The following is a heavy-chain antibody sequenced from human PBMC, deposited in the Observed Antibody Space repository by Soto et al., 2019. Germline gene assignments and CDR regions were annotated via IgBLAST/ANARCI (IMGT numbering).Heavy chain of an antibody. J-gene: IGHJ6*02. CDR1: RFTLSSYG. V-gene: IGHV3-30*18. Sequence: QVQVMESGGGVVQPGGSLRLSCAASRFTLSSYGMHWVRQAPGKGLEWGALMSYDGSTKYYADSVKGRFTVSRDNSKNTLYLQMSSLRAEDTAVYYCAKVLRIAARHPLYYFYGMDVWGQGTTVTVSS. D-gene: IGHD6-6*01. CDR2: MSYDGSTK. CDR3: AKVLRIAARHPLYYFYGMDV.